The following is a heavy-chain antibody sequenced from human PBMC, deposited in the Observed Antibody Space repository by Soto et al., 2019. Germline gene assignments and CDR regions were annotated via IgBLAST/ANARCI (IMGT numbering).Heavy chain of an antibody. CDR1: GYTFTSYY. V-gene: IGHV1-46*01. D-gene: IGHD3-3*01. CDR3: ARDSRKDNYDFWCGYNNYYYYGMDV. J-gene: IGHJ6*02. Sequence: QVQLVQSGAEVKKPGASVKVSCKASGYTFTSYYMHWVRQAPGQGLEWMGIINPSGGSTSYAQKFQGRVTMTRDTSTSTVYMELSSLRSEDTAVYYCARDSRKDNYDFWCGYNNYYYYGMDVWGQGTTVTVSS. CDR2: INPSGGST.